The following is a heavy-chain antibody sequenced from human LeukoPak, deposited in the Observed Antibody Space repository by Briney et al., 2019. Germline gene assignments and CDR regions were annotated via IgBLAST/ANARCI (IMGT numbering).Heavy chain of an antibody. Sequence: PGGSLRLSCAASGFTFSSYAMHWVRQAPGKGLEWVAVISYDGSNKYYADSVKGRFTTSRDNSKNTLYLQMNSLRAEDTAVYYCARDLPLGGGWYFSEDDAFDIWGQGTMVTVSS. CDR1: GFTFSSYA. V-gene: IGHV3-30-3*01. J-gene: IGHJ3*02. CDR3: ARDLPLGGGWYFSEDDAFDI. CDR2: ISYDGSNK. D-gene: IGHD6-19*01.